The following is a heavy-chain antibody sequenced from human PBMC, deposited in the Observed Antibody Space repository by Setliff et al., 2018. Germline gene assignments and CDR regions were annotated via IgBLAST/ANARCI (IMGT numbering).Heavy chain of an antibody. CDR2: IIPIFGTP. J-gene: IGHJ6*02. CDR3: ARDRTAYTYGLDV. Sequence: SVKVSCKASGGMSGTYSISWVRQAPGQGLEWMGAIIPIFGTPNYAQKFQDRVTITAGVSTSTAYMELSSLRSDDTAVYYCARDRTAYTYGLDVWGQGTTVTVSS. V-gene: IGHV1-69*13. CDR1: GGMSGTYS. D-gene: IGHD3-16*01.